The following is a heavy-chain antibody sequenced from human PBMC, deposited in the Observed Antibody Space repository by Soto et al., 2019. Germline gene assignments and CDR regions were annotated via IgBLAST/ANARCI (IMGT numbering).Heavy chain of an antibody. Sequence: QVQLQESGPGRVKPSQTLSLTCTVSGVSVNDGGYYWNWIRQHPGRGLEYIGYIYHSGYSYSNPSLESRFSLSLETSKNQFSLTVPFVTGADTAVYYCAAQRGGGYFDSWGLGTLVTVSS. CDR1: GVSVNDGGYY. J-gene: IGHJ4*01. CDR2: IYHSGYS. V-gene: IGHV4-31*03. D-gene: IGHD3-16*01. CDR3: AAQRGGGYFDS.